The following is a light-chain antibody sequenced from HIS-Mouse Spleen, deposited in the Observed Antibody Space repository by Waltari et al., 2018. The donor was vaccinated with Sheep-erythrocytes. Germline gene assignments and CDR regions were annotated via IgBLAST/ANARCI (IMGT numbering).Light chain of an antibody. V-gene: IGLV2-11*01. J-gene: IGLJ1*01. Sequence: QSALTQPRSVSGSPGQSVTISCTGTSSAVGCYNYGHWYQQHPGKAPKLMIYDVSKRPSGVPDRFSGSKSGNTASLTISGLQAEDEADYYCCSYAGSYNHVFATGTKVTVL. CDR2: DVS. CDR3: CSYAGSYNHV. CDR1: SSAVGCYNY.